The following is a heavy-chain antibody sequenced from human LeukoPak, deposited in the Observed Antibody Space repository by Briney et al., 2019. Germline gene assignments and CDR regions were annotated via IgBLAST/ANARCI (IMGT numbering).Heavy chain of an antibody. CDR2: ISYDGSNK. V-gene: IGHV3-30*18. Sequence: GGSLRLSCAASGFTFSSYGMHWVRQAPGKGLEWVAVISYDGSNKYYADSVKGRFTISRDNSKNTLYLQMNSLRAEDTAVYYCAKLVSVGATPFDYWGQATLVTVSS. J-gene: IGHJ4*02. D-gene: IGHD1-26*01. CDR3: AKLVSVGATPFDY. CDR1: GFTFSSYG.